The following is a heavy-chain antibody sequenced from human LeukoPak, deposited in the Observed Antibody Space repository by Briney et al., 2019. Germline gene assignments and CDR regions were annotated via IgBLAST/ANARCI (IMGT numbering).Heavy chain of an antibody. D-gene: IGHD3-10*01. V-gene: IGHV3-53*01. CDR3: ASAHRLLWFGESFFDY. J-gene: IGHJ4*02. Sequence: GGSLRLSCAASGFTVSSNYMSWVRQAPGKGLEWVSVIYSGGSTYYADSVKGRFTISRDNSKNTLYLQMNSLRAEDTAVYYCASAHRLLWFGESFFDYWDQGTLVTVSS. CDR2: IYSGGST. CDR1: GFTVSSNY.